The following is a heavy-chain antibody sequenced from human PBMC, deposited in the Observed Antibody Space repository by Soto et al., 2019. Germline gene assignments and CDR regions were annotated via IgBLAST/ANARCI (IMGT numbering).Heavy chain of an antibody. J-gene: IGHJ5*02. D-gene: IGHD3-10*01. Sequence: SETLSLTCTVSGCSISSYYWSWIRQPPGKGLEWIGYIYYSGSTNYNPSLKSRVTISVDTSKNQFSLKLSSVTAADTAVYYCARFPYRSGHWFDPWGQGTLVTVSS. CDR3: ARFPYRSGHWFDP. V-gene: IGHV4-59*08. CDR1: GCSISSYY. CDR2: IYYSGST.